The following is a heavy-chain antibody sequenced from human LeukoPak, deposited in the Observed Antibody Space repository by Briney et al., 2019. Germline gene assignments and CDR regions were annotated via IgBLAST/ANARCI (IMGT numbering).Heavy chain of an antibody. Sequence: SETLSLTCTVSGGSISSYYWSWIRQPPGKGLEWIGYIYYSGSTNYNPSLKSRVTISVDTSKNQFSLKLSSVTAADTAVYYCARASIVVGEAQPLYFDYWGQGTLVTVSS. J-gene: IGHJ4*02. CDR1: GGSISSYY. V-gene: IGHV4-59*01. CDR3: ARASIVVGEAQPLYFDY. D-gene: IGHD2-2*01. CDR2: IYYSGST.